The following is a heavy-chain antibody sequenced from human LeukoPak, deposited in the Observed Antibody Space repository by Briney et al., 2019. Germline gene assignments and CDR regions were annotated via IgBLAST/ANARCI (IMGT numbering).Heavy chain of an antibody. Sequence: GASVTVSFKASGYTFTIYYMHWFRQAPGQGLEWMGLINPTGGSTIYAQKFQGRLTMTRDTSTSTVYMELSSLRSEDTAVYYCARETPGQGDFIYWGQGTLVTVSS. CDR1: GYTFTIYY. CDR3: ARETPGQGDFIY. CDR2: INPTGGST. V-gene: IGHV1-46*01. D-gene: IGHD2-21*02. J-gene: IGHJ4*02.